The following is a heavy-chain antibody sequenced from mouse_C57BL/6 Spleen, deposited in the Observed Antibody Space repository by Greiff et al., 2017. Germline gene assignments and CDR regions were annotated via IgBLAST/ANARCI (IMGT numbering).Heavy chain of an antibody. CDR1: GYTFTDYY. J-gene: IGHJ4*01. Sequence: EVQLQQSGPELVKPGASVKISCKASGYTFTDYYMNWVKQSHGKSLEWIGDINPNNGGTSYNQKFKGKATLTVVKSSSTAYMELRSLTSEDSAVYYCALYGSSHYYAMDYWGKGTSVTVSS. D-gene: IGHD1-1*01. V-gene: IGHV1-26*01. CDR2: INPNNGGT. CDR3: ALYGSSHYYAMDY.